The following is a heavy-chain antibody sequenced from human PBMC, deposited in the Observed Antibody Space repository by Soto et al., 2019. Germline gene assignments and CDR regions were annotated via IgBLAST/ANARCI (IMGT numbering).Heavy chain of an antibody. J-gene: IGHJ4*02. D-gene: IGHD5-18*01. CDR3: ARSPYSYGISYYFDY. CDR1: GYTFANYG. CDR2: ISAYTGST. V-gene: IGHV1-18*04. Sequence: QVQLVQSGSEVKKPGASVKVSCKASGYTFANYGVGWVRQAPGQGLVWMAWISAYTGSTNYAQEFQGRVAVTTDTSTSTASMEVRRLRSDGTAVYYCARSPYSYGISYYFDYWGQGTLVTVSS.